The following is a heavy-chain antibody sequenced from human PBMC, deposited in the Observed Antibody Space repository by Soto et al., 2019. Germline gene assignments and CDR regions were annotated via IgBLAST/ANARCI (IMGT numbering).Heavy chain of an antibody. D-gene: IGHD5-12*01. CDR2: IWNDGSKK. CDR1: GFTFSTYG. V-gene: IGHV3-33*01. Sequence: QVQLVESGGGVVQPGRSLRLSCAASGFTFSTYGMNWVRQAPGKGLEWVAVIWNDGSKKYYADSVKGRFTISRDNSKNTLYLQMNRLRAEDTAVYYCASLSTTADHWGQGTLVTVSS. CDR3: ASLSTTADH. J-gene: IGHJ4*02.